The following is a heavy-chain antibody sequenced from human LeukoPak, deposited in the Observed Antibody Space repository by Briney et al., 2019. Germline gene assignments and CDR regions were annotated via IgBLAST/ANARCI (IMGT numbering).Heavy chain of an antibody. V-gene: IGHV3-23*01. D-gene: IGHD3-10*01. CDR2: ISGSGGST. Sequence: GGSLRLSCAASGFTFSNAWMSWVRQAPGKGLEWVSAISGSGGSTYYADSVKGRFTISRDNSKNTLYLQMNSLRAEDTAVYYCAKWGNYYGSGSYYGRPSYYFDYWGQGTLVTVSS. J-gene: IGHJ4*02. CDR1: GFTFSNAW. CDR3: AKWGNYYGSGSYYGRPSYYFDY.